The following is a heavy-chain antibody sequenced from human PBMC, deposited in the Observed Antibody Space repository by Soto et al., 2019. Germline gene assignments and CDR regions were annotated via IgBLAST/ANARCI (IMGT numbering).Heavy chain of an antibody. CDR1: GGSISSGDYY. V-gene: IGHV4-30-4*01. J-gene: IGHJ4*02. CDR3: ARGRETLTTVTYYFDY. Sequence: QVQLQESGPGLVKPSQTLSLTCTVSGGSISSGDYYWSWIRQPPGKGLEWIGYIYYSGSTYYNPSLQRRVTISVDTSKNQFSLKLSSVTAADTAVYYCARGRETLTTVTYYFDYWGQGTLVTVSS. D-gene: IGHD4-17*01. CDR2: IYYSGST.